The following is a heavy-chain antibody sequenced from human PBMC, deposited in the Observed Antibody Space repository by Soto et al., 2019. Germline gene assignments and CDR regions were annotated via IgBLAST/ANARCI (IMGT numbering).Heavy chain of an antibody. CDR1: CCSISRYY. Sequence: SETLSLTCTVSCCSISRYYWSWIRQPPGNGLECIGYIYYSGITNYXXSLKRRVXXSVDTSNNQFSLKLSPVPAADTAVYYCASSAARVWFCFDPWRQGTLVTVSS. CDR2: IYYSGIT. J-gene: IGHJ5*02. CDR3: ASSAARVWFCFDP. V-gene: IGHV4-59*01. D-gene: IGHD6-6*01.